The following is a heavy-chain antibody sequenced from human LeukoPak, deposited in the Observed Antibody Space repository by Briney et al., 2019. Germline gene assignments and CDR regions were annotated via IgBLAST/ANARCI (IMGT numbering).Heavy chain of an antibody. J-gene: IGHJ4*02. CDR3: TRERYGAAGTRDY. Sequence: PGGSLRLSCVASGFTFSSYAMHWVRQAPGKGLEWVAVISYDGNNKKYADSVKGRFTISRDNSKNTVYLQMNSLRAEDTAVYYCTRERYGAAGTRDYWGQGTLVTVSS. D-gene: IGHD6-13*01. V-gene: IGHV3-30*04. CDR2: ISYDGNNK. CDR1: GFTFSSYA.